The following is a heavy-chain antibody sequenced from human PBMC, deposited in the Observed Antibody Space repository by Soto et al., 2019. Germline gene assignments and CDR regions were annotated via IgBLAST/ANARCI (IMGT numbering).Heavy chain of an antibody. CDR2: IIPIVGAA. V-gene: IGHV1-69*01. D-gene: IGHD3-9*01. J-gene: IGHJ5*01. CDR3: ARDPGFLDEQWAGWFDS. Sequence: QVPLVQSGAEVKRPGSSVKVSCKASGGTFGTYVIAWVRQALGQGLEWMGGIIPIVGAANSTHKFQGRLTMTADESTSTVYIELSNLRSEDTAFYFSARDPGFLDEQWAGWFDSWGQGTLDTVSS. CDR1: GGTFGTYV.